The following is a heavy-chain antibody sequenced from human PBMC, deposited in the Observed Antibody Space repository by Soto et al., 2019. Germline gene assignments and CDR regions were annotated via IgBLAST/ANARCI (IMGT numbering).Heavy chain of an antibody. CDR3: ARVGEGDFWSGYSNY. J-gene: IGHJ4*02. D-gene: IGHD3-3*01. CDR1: GYTFTSYG. CDR2: ISAYNGNT. V-gene: IGHV1-18*01. Sequence: QVQLVQSGAEVKKPGASVKVSCKASGYTFTSYGISWVRQAPGQGLEWMGWISAYNGNTNYAQKLQGRVTMTTDTAKSTAYIELRSLRSDDTAVYYCARVGEGDFWSGYSNYWGQGTLVTVSS.